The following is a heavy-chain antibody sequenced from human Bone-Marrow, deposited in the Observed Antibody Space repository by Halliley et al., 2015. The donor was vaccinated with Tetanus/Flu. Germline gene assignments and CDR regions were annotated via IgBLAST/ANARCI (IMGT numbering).Heavy chain of an antibody. Sequence: YIYYGGTTNYTPSLKSRAPISVDTSKNQFSLRLSSVTVADTAVYFCARRNGASEGNYYGMDVWGQGTTVTVSS. V-gene: IGHV4-59*08. J-gene: IGHJ6*02. D-gene: IGHD2-8*01. CDR2: IYYGGTT. CDR3: ARRNGASEGNYYGMDV.